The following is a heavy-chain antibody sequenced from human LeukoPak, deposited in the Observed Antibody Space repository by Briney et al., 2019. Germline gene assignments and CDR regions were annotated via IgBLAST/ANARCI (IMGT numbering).Heavy chain of an antibody. D-gene: IGHD3-22*01. CDR3: AHRDSSGYEIAEYFQH. CDR1: GFSLSTSGVG. V-gene: IGHV2-5*02. J-gene: IGHJ1*01. Sequence: SGPTLVNPTQTLTLTCTFSGFSLSTSGVGVGWIRQPPGKALEWLALIYWDDDKRYSPSLKSRLTITKDTSKNQVVLTMTNMDPVDTATYYCAHRDSSGYEIAEYFQHWGQGTLVTVSS. CDR2: IYWDDDK.